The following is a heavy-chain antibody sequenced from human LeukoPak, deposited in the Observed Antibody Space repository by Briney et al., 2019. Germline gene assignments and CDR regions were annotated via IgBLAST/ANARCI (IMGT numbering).Heavy chain of an antibody. J-gene: IGHJ6*02. Sequence: GGSLRLSCAASGFTFSDYAMSWVRQAPGKGLEWVSTISDNGGGTYYADSVKGRFTISRDNSKNTLFLQMNSLRAEDTAVYYCARDRPSITIYNYYGMDVWGQGTTVTVSS. D-gene: IGHD3-3*01. CDR2: ISDNGGGT. V-gene: IGHV3-23*01. CDR1: GFTFSDYA. CDR3: ARDRPSITIYNYYGMDV.